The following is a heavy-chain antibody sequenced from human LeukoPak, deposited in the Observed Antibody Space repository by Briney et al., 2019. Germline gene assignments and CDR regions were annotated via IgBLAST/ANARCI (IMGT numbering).Heavy chain of an antibody. V-gene: IGHV4-38-2*02. D-gene: IGHD6-13*01. CDR1: GYSISSGYY. CDR2: IYHSGST. Sequence: SETLSLTCTVSGYSISSGYYWGWIRQPPGKGREWIGSIYHSGSTYYNPSLKSRVTISVDTSKNQFSLKLSSVTAADTAVYYCARFSSNDAFDIWGQGTMVTVSS. J-gene: IGHJ3*02. CDR3: ARFSSNDAFDI.